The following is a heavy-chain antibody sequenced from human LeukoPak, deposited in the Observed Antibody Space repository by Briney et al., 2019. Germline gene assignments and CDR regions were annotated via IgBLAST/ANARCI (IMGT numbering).Heavy chain of an antibody. CDR2: FHTAGDT. J-gene: IGHJ6*02. V-gene: IGHV3-13*01. D-gene: IGHD2-2*01. Sequence: GGSLTLSCAASGFTISNYDMHWVRQGTGNGLEWVSAFHTAGDTHYAGSVKSRFTVSRDTAENSFYLQMNSLRAGDTAVYFCARGGCSTTSCSERVRGQDVWGPGITVAVSS. CDR3: ARGGCSTTSCSERVRGQDV. CDR1: GFTISNYD.